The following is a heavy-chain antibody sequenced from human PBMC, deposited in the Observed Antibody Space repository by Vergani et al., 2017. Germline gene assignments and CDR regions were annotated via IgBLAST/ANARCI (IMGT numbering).Heavy chain of an antibody. D-gene: IGHD2-15*01. CDR2: IWYDGSNK. V-gene: IGHV3-33*01. CDR1: GFTFSSYG. Sequence: VQLLESGGGLVQPGGSLRLSCAASGFTFSSYGMHWVRQAPGKGLEWVAVIWYDGSNKYYADSVKGRFTISRDNSKNTLYLQMNSLRAEDTAVYYCARGSRYCSGGSCYEYFDYWGQGTLVTVSS. CDR3: ARGSRYCSGGSCYEYFDY. J-gene: IGHJ4*02.